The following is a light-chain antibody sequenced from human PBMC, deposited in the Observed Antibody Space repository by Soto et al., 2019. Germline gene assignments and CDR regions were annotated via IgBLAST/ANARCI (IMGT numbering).Light chain of an antibody. CDR2: GAS. CDR3: QQYGSSGT. CDR1: QSVSNNY. J-gene: IGKJ1*01. Sequence: EIVLAPSPGTPSLSPGERATVSRRASQSVSNNYLAWYQQKPGQAPRLLIYGASNRATGIPDRFSGSGSGTDFTLTISGLEPEDFAVYYCQQYGSSGTFGQGTKVDIK. V-gene: IGKV3-20*01.